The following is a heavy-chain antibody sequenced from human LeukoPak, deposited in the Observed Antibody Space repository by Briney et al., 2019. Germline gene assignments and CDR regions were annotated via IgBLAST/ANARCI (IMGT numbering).Heavy chain of an antibody. CDR1: GGSINSYNW. J-gene: IGHJ4*02. D-gene: IGHD2-21*01. CDR3: AREISVIGGVSLDS. V-gene: IGHV4-4*02. Sequence: SETLSLTCAVSGGSINSYNWWHWVRQSPEKGLEWIGEIFYTGSTYYNPSLQGRATLSIDESRNQFSLKLTSVTAADTAVYHCAREISVIGGVSLDSWGQGTLVTVSS. CDR2: IFYTGST.